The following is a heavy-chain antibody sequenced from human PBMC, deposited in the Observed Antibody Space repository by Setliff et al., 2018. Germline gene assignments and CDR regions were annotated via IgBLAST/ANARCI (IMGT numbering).Heavy chain of an antibody. CDR3: GRWMGQRSEFDH. CDR1: SFNLANYA. CDR2: INRDGSGA. V-gene: IGHV3-7*01. D-gene: IGHD2-2*03. J-gene: IGHJ4*02. Sequence: PGGSLRLSCVASSFNLANYAVTWVRQAPGKGLEWLAHINRDGSGAEYADSVKGRFTISRDNGKNSVYLQMNSLRAEDTAVYYCGRWMGQRSEFDHWGQGTLVTVSS.